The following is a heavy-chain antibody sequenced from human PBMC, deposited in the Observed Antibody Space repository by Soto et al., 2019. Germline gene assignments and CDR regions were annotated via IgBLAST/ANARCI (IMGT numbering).Heavy chain of an antibody. J-gene: IGHJ6*04. CDR3: ARERGYSKEEEGVYYYYSVLEV. D-gene: IGHD6-13*01. CDR2: ISYDGSNK. V-gene: IGHV3-30-3*01. Sequence: KGLEWVAVISYDGSNKYYADSVKGRFTISRDNSKTPLYLQMNSLRAEDTAVYYCARERGYSKEEEGVYYYYSVLEVWGKGTTV.